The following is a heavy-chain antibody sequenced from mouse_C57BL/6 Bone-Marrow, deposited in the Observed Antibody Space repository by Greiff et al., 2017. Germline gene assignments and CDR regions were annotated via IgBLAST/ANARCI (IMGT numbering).Heavy chain of an antibody. CDR3: ASEGGDYGSSWPY. CDR1: GYTFTGYW. Sequence: QVQLQQSGAELMKPGASVKLSCKATGYTFTGYWIEWVKQRPGHGLEWIGEILPGSGSTNYNEKFKGKATFTADTSSNPAYMQRSSLTTEDSAIYFCASEGGDYGSSWPYWGQGALVTVSA. J-gene: IGHJ3*01. CDR2: ILPGSGST. V-gene: IGHV1-9*01. D-gene: IGHD1-1*01.